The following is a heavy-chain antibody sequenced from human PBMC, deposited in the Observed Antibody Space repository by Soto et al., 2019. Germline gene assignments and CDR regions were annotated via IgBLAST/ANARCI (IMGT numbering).Heavy chain of an antibody. CDR3: AKEHSSSWASAT. V-gene: IGHV3-23*01. J-gene: IGHJ4*02. Sequence: GGSLRLSCAASGFSFSSYGMTWVRQAPGKGLEWVSFISGSGGTTYYADSVKGRFTVSRDNSKNTLFLQMISLSAGDTAIYYCAKEHSSSWASATWGQGTLVTVSS. D-gene: IGHD6-6*01. CDR1: GFSFSSYG. CDR2: ISGSGGTT.